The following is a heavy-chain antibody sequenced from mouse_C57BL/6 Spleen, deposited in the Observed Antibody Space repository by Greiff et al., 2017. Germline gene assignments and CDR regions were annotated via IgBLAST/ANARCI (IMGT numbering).Heavy chain of an antibody. CDR2: IWSGGST. V-gene: IGHV2-2*01. CDR3: ARKGPYAMDY. J-gene: IGHJ4*01. Sequence: QVQLQQSGPGLVQPSPTLSITCTVSGSSLASYGVHWVRQSPGKGLEWLGVIWSGGSTDYNAAFISRLSLSKDNSKSQVFFKMNSLQADDTAIYYCARKGPYAMDYWGQGTSVTGSS. CDR1: GSSLASYG.